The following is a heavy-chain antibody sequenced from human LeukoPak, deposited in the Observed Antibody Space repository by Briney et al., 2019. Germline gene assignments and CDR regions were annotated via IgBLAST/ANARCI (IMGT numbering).Heavy chain of an antibody. D-gene: IGHD3-22*01. Sequence: ASVKVSCKISGYTLNELSMHWVRQAPGQGLEWMGWISPYNGNTIYAQKLQGRVTMTTDTSTSTAYMELRSLRSDDTAVYYCARGSPPRVYYDRSGYYSYYFDYWGQGTLVTVSS. CDR2: ISPYNGNT. V-gene: IGHV1-18*01. CDR1: GYTLNELS. J-gene: IGHJ4*02. CDR3: ARGSPPRVYYDRSGYYSYYFDY.